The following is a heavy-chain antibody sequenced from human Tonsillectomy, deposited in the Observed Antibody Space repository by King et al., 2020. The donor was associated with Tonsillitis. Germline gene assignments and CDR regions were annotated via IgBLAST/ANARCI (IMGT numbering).Heavy chain of an antibody. Sequence: DVQLVESGGGLVQPGGSLRLSCAASGFTFSSYEMNWVRQAPGKGLEWVSYISGSGSAIYYADSVKGRFSISRDNAKTSLFLQMNSLRAEDTAVYYCARYYGSGTYLDYWGQRTLVTVSS. J-gene: IGHJ4*02. CDR2: ISGSGSAI. D-gene: IGHD3-10*01. CDR3: ARYYGSGTYLDY. V-gene: IGHV3-48*03. CDR1: GFTFSSYE.